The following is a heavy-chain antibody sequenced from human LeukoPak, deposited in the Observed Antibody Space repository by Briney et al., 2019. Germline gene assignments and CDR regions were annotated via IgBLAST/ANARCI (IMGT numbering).Heavy chain of an antibody. D-gene: IGHD4-17*01. J-gene: IGHJ4*02. V-gene: IGHV1-18*01. Sequence: ASVKVSCKASGGTFSSYAISWVRQAPGQGLEWMGWISPYNGHTNYAQKFLGRVTMTTDTSTTTAYLELWSLRSDDTALYYCARDLGATTVTPFDSWGQGTLVTVSS. CDR3: ARDLGATTVTPFDS. CDR2: ISPYNGHT. CDR1: GGTFSSYA.